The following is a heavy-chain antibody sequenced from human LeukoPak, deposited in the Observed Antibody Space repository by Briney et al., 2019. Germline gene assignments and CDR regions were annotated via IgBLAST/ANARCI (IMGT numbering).Heavy chain of an antibody. V-gene: IGHV1-8*02. CDR1: GYTFTGYY. D-gene: IGHD2-2*01. CDR3: ARGSCSSTSCWYYFDY. Sequence: ASVKVPCKASGYTFTGYYMHWVRQATGQGLEWMGWMNPNSGNTGYAQKFQGRVTMTRNTSISTAYMELSSLRSEDTAVYYCARGSCSSTSCWYYFDYWGQGTLVTVSS. J-gene: IGHJ4*02. CDR2: MNPNSGNT.